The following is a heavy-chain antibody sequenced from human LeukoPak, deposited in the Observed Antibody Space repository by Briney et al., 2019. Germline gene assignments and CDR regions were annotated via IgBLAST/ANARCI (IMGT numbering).Heavy chain of an antibody. Sequence: PSETLSLTCAVYGGSFSGYYWSWIRQPPGKGLEWIGEINHSGSTNYNPSLKSRVTISVDTSKNQFSLKLSSVTAADTAVYYCARGQVTAKFALFDYWGQGTLVTVPS. CDR3: ARGQVTAKFALFDY. V-gene: IGHV4-34*01. CDR1: GGSFSGYY. CDR2: INHSGST. J-gene: IGHJ4*02. D-gene: IGHD2-21*02.